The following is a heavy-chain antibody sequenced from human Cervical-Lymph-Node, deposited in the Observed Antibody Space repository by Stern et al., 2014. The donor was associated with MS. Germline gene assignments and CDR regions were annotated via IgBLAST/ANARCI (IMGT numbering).Heavy chain of an antibody. V-gene: IGHV3-74*02. J-gene: IGHJ3*02. CDR1: GFTFSTYW. Sequence: EMQLVESGGGLVQPGGSLRLSCAASGFTFSTYWMHWVRQAPGKGLVWVSRINSDYSSTAYADSVKGRFSISRDNDKNTLYLQMNSLRAEDTAVYYCARGVMVAATYAYDIWGQGTMVTISS. D-gene: IGHD2-15*01. CDR3: ARGVMVAATYAYDI. CDR2: INSDYSST.